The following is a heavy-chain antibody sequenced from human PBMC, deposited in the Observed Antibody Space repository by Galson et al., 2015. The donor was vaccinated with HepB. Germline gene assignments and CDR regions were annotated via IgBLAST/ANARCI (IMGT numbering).Heavy chain of an antibody. CDR1: GYYFTSYN. CDR3: ARGGGSSARGMYV. J-gene: IGHJ6*02. D-gene: IGHD1-26*01. Sequence: QSGAEVKEPGASVKVSCKASGYYFTSYNVSWVRQAPGQGIEWMGWIRGNNGDTHYAQKLRARVTVTTETSTSTAYMELRSLRSDDTAVYYCARGGGSSARGMYVWVQGTTVTVSS. CDR2: IRGNNGDT. V-gene: IGHV1-18*04.